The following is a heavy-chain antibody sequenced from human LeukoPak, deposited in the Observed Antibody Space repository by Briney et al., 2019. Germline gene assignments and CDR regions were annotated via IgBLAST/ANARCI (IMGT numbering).Heavy chain of an antibody. V-gene: IGHV3-74*01. D-gene: IGHD1-26*01. CDR2: LSPDGRSS. CDR3: TRSPSLGGNYWGFDY. Sequence: GGSLRLSCAASGFTFSTNWMHWVRQAPGKGLVWVSRLSPDGRSSVYADSVKGRFTVSRDNAKNTLYLQMNSLRAEDTAVYYCTRSPSLGGNYWGFDYWGQGTLVTASS. J-gene: IGHJ4*02. CDR1: GFTFSTNW.